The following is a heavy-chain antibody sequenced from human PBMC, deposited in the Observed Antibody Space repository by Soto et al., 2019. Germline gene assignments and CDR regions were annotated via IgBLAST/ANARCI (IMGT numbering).Heavy chain of an antibody. CDR3: ATQEVGGSYVYTFDP. D-gene: IGHD1-26*01. Sequence: QLQLQESGPGLVKPSETLSLTCTVSGGSISSSNYYWGWIRQPPGKGLEWIGSIYYSGSTYYNPALKSRVPIPVDTSKNQFSLKLSSVTAADPAVYYCATQEVGGSYVYTFDPWGQGTLVTVSS. CDR2: IYYSGST. CDR1: GGSISSSNYY. V-gene: IGHV4-39*01. J-gene: IGHJ5*02.